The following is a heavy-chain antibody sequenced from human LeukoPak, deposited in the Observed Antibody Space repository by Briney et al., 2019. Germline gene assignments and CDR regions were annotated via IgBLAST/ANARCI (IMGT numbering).Heavy chain of an antibody. D-gene: IGHD3-16*01. CDR2: ISWNSGSV. Sequence: PGRSLRLSCAASGFTFEDYAMHWVRQGPGKGLEWVSGISWNSGSVGYADSVKGRFTISRDNAKNSLYLQMNSLRPEDTALYYCAKGKGERTRFPDAYDIWGQGTMVTVSS. CDR1: GFTFEDYA. CDR3: AKGKGERTRFPDAYDI. J-gene: IGHJ3*02. V-gene: IGHV3-9*01.